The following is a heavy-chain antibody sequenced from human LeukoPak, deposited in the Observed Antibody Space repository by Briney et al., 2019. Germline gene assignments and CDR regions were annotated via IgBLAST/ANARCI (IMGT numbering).Heavy chain of an antibody. D-gene: IGHD1-14*01. CDR3: AHNKKGRAPGMFDY. CDR1: GLSLSTSGVG. CDR2: IYWDDDK. Sequence: SGPTLVKPTQTLTLTCTFSGLSLSTSGVGEGWIRQPPGKALEWLALIYWDDDKRYSPSLRTRLTITKDTSKNQVVLTMTNMDPVDTATYYCAHNKKGRAPGMFDYWGQGTLVTVSS. J-gene: IGHJ4*02. V-gene: IGHV2-5*02.